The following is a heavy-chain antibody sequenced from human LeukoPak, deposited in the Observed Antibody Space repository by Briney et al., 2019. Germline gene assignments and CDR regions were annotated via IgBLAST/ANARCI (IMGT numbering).Heavy chain of an antibody. Sequence: PGRSLRLSCAASGFTFSSYGMHWVRQAPGKGLEWVAVISYDGSNKYYADSVKGRFTISRDNSKNTLYLQMNSLRAEDTAVYYCAKDHRRQIQLWPVYFDYWGQGTLVTVSS. CDR2: ISYDGSNK. CDR1: GFTFSSYG. D-gene: IGHD5-18*01. J-gene: IGHJ4*02. V-gene: IGHV3-30*18. CDR3: AKDHRRQIQLWPVYFDY.